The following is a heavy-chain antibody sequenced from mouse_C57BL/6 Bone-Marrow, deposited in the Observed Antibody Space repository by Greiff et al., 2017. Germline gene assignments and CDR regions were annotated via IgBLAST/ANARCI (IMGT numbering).Heavy chain of an antibody. V-gene: IGHV1-81*01. CDR1: GYTFTSYG. J-gene: IGHJ2*01. CDR3: ARQGLYYDYCY. Sequence: QVQLKESGAELARPGASVKLSCKASGYTFTSYGISWVKQRTGQGLEWIGEIYPRSGNTYYNEKFKGKATLTADKSSSTAYMELRSLTSEDSAVYFCARQGLYYDYCYWGQGTTLTVSS. CDR2: IYPRSGNT. D-gene: IGHD2-4*01.